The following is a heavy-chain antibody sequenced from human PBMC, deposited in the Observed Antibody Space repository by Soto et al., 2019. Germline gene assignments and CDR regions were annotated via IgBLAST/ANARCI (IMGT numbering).Heavy chain of an antibody. CDR2: IHHTGTT. J-gene: IGHJ6*02. CDR1: GGSINSNNW. V-gene: IGHV4-4*02. Sequence: QVQLQESGPGLVKPSGTLSLTCAVSGGSINSNNWWTWVRQPPGKGLEWIGEIHHTGTTKYNPSLRSRGTISVDKSKNQFSLKLTSVTAADTAVYYCASISTSYYAMDVWGPGTTVTVSS. CDR3: ASISTSYYAMDV. D-gene: IGHD2-2*01.